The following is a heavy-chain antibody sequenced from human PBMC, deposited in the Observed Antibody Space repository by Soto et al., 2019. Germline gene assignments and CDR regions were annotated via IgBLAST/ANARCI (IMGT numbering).Heavy chain of an antibody. CDR2: IIPIFGTA. Sequence: SVKVSCKASGGTFSSYAISWVRQAPGQGLEWMGGIIPIFGTANYAQKFQGRVTITADESTSTAYMELSSLRSEDTAVYYCARDSIVVVSTPYGMDVWGQGTTVTVSS. CDR3: ARDSIVVVSTPYGMDV. J-gene: IGHJ6*02. CDR1: GGTFSSYA. V-gene: IGHV1-69*13. D-gene: IGHD3-22*01.